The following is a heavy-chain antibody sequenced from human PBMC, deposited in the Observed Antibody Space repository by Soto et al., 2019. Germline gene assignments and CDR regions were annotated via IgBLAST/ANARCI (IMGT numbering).Heavy chain of an antibody. CDR2: IMPLLNTA. CDR3: ASGKAATFAGVTVSSVYGMDV. V-gene: IGHV1-69*01. D-gene: IGHD3-16*02. Sequence: QEQLVQSGAEVKKPGSSVKVSCKASGGTFNNYAFSWVRQAPGQGLEWVGDIMPLLNTANHAQKFQGRVTITADESTCTVYMDLSSLRSDDTVNYYCASGKAATFAGVTVSSVYGMDVWGQGTTVTVSS. J-gene: IGHJ6*02. CDR1: GGTFNNYA.